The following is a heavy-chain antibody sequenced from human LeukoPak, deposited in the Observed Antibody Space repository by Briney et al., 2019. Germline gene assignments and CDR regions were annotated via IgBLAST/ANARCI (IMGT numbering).Heavy chain of an antibody. Sequence: GGSLRLSCAASGFTFSSYAMSWVRQAPGKGLEWVSAISGSGGSTYYADSVKGRFTISRDNSKNTLYLQMNSLRAEDTAVYYCAKDGGHSGSYGLYFQHWGQGTLVTVSS. D-gene: IGHD1-26*01. V-gene: IGHV3-23*01. CDR1: GFTFSSYA. CDR3: AKDGGHSGSYGLYFQH. CDR2: ISGSGGST. J-gene: IGHJ1*01.